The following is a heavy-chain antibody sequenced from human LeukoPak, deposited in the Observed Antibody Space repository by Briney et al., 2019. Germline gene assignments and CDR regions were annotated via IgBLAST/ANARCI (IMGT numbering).Heavy chain of an antibody. D-gene: IGHD5-18*01. V-gene: IGHV1-18*01. CDR1: GYTFTTYG. CDR2: ISTYNGNT. CDR3: ARDRMDTGTYFDY. Sequence: ASVKVSCKSSGYTFTTYGITWVRQAPRQGLEWMGWISTYNGNTNYAQKLQGRVTMTTDTSTSTAYMELRSLRSDDTAMYYCARDRMDTGTYFDYWGQGTLVTVSS. J-gene: IGHJ4*02.